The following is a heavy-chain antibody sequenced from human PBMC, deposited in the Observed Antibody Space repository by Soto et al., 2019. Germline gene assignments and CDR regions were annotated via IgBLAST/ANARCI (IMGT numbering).Heavy chain of an antibody. D-gene: IGHD6-13*01. CDR3: ARDSDSWYDFHWLDP. CDR1: GYTFTSYA. V-gene: IGHV1-3*01. CDR2: INAGNGNT. J-gene: IGHJ5*02. Sequence: GASVKVSCKASGYTFTSYAMHWERQAPGQRLEWMGWINAGNGNTKYSQKFQGRVTITRDTSASTAYMELSSLRSEDTAVYYCARDSDSWYDFHWLDPWGQGTLVTVSS.